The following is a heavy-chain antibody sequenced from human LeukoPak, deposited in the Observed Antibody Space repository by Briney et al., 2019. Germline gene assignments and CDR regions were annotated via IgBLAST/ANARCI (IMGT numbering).Heavy chain of an antibody. D-gene: IGHD3-3*01. CDR2: ISSDGSDT. CDR1: EFTFSSYW. Sequence: GGSLRLSCVASEFTFSSYWMHWVRQAPGEGLVWVSRISSDGSDTTYADSVKGRFTISRDNAKDTLYLQMHSLRAEDTAVYYCARARSGGVDHWGQGTLVTVSS. V-gene: IGHV3-74*01. J-gene: IGHJ4*02. CDR3: ARARSGGVDH.